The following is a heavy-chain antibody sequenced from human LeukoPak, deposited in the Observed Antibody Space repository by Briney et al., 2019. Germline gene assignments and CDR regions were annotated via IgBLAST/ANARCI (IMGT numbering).Heavy chain of an antibody. CDR2: VSAYNGNT. V-gene: IGHV1-18*01. CDR3: ARDAPRWRNAFDF. J-gene: IGHJ3*01. Sequence: ASVKVSCKASGYTFTSTGICWVRQAPGQGLEWMGWVSAYNGNTNYAQKFRGRVTMTIDTSTNTAYMELRSLRSDDTAVYFCARDAPRWRNAFDFWGQGTMVTASS. CDR1: GYTFTSTG. D-gene: IGHD4-23*01.